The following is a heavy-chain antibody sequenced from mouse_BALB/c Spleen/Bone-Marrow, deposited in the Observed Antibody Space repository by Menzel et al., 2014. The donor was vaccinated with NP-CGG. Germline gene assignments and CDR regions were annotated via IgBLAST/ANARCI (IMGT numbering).Heavy chain of an antibody. V-gene: IGHV1-5*01. J-gene: IGHJ4*01. CDR2: IYPGNSDT. CDR3: TRSMGFYYAMDY. CDR1: GYTFTIYW. D-gene: IGHD2-3*01. Sequence: VQLQQSGTVLARPGASVKMSCKASGYTFTIYWMLWVKQRPGQGLEWIGAIYPGNSDTSYNQKFKGKAKLTAVTSTSTAYMELSSLTNEDSAVYHCTRSMGFYYAMDYWGQGTSVTVSS.